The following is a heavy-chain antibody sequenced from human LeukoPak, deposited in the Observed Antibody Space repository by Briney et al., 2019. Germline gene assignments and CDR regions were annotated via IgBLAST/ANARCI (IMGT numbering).Heavy chain of an antibody. D-gene: IGHD3-16*01. Sequence: SETLSLTCTVSGGSIISSSYYWGWIRQPPGKGLEWIGSIYYSGSTYYNPSLKSRLTRSVDTSKNQFSLKLSSVAAADTAVYYCARDTLIRFGDAFDIWGQGTMVTVSS. CDR3: ARDTLIRFGDAFDI. CDR2: IYYSGST. J-gene: IGHJ3*02. CDR1: GGSIISSSYY. V-gene: IGHV4-39*07.